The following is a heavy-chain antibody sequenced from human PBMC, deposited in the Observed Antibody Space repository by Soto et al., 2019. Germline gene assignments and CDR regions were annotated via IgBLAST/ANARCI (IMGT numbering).Heavy chain of an antibody. CDR2: ISSSSRYI. CDR3: ARASYYYDSNGYWDY. D-gene: IGHD3-22*01. V-gene: IGHV3-21*01. CDR1: GFTFSSYS. Sequence: PGGCLRLSCAASGFTFSSYSMNWVRQAPGKGLEWVSSISSSSRYIYYADSVKGRFTISRDTANNSLYMKMNSLIAEDTAFYYCARASYYYDSNGYWDYWGQGTLVTVSS. J-gene: IGHJ4*02.